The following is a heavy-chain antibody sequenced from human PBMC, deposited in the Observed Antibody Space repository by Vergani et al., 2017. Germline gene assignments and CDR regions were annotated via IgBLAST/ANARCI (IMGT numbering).Heavy chain of an antibody. V-gene: IGHV1-69*08. J-gene: IGHJ4*02. CDR2: IIPILGIA. CDR3: ARDRPRGYSGYESPYYFDY. Sequence: QVQLVQSGAEVKKPGSSVKVSCKASGGTFSSYTISWVRQAPGQGLEWMGRIIPILGIANYAQKFQGRVTITADKSTSTAYMELSSLRSEDTAVYYCARDRPRGYSGYESPYYFDYWGQGTLVTVSS. D-gene: IGHD5-12*01. CDR1: GGTFSSYT.